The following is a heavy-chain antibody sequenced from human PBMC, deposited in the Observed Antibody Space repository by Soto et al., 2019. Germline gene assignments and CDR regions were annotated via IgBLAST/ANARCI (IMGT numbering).Heavy chain of an antibody. CDR3: ARDSVAARTFDY. J-gene: IGHJ4*02. D-gene: IGHD6-6*01. V-gene: IGHV4-31*03. CDR2: IYYSGST. CDR1: GGSISSGGYY. Sequence: SETLSLTCTVSGGSISSGGYYWSWIRQHPGKGLEWIGYIYYSGSTYYNPSLKSRVTISVDTSKNQFSLKLSSVTAADTAVYYCARDSVAARTFDYWGQGTLVTVSS.